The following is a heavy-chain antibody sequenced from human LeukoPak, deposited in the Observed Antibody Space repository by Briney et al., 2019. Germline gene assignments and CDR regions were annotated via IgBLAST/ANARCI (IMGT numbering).Heavy chain of an antibody. CDR1: GGSISSSSYY. J-gene: IGHJ2*01. CDR3: ARDLLVNWAHGYFDL. V-gene: IGHV4-39*07. CDR2: IYYSGST. Sequence: PSETLSLTCTVSGGSISSSSYYWGWIRQPPGKGLEWIGSIYYSGSTYYNPSLKSRVTISVDTSKNQFSLKLSSVTAADTAVYYCARDLLVNWAHGYFDLWGRGTLVTVSS. D-gene: IGHD1-1*01.